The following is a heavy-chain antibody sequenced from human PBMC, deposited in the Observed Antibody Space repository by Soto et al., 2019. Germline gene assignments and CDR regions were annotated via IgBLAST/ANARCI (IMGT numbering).Heavy chain of an antibody. D-gene: IGHD2-21*02. CDR3: AKEGRSAEYWGGDCYPNYFDY. J-gene: IGHJ4*02. CDR1: GFTFSSYG. CDR2: ISYDGSNK. Sequence: QVQLVESGGGVVQPGRSLRLSCAASGFTFSSYGMHWVRQAPGKGLEWVAVISYDGSNKYYADSVKGRFTISRDNSKNTLYLQMNSLRAEDTAVYYCAKEGRSAEYWGGDCYPNYFDYWGQGTLVTVSS. V-gene: IGHV3-30*18.